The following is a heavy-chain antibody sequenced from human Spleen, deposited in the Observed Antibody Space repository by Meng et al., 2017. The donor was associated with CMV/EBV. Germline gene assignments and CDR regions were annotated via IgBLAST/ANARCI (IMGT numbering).Heavy chain of an antibody. J-gene: IGHJ4*02. CDR1: GFTFSSYA. Sequence: GGSLRLSCAASGFTFSSYAMSWVRQAPGKGLEWVSAISASGGSTYYADSVKGRFTISRDNSKNTLYLQMNSLRAEDTAVYYCACVACIAVAGTSPEGYYFDYWGQGALVTVSS. CDR3: ACVACIAVAGTSPEGYYFDY. V-gene: IGHV3-23*01. D-gene: IGHD6-19*01. CDR2: ISASGGST.